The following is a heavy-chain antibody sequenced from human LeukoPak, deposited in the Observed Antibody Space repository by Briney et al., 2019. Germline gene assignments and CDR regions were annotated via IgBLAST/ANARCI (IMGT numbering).Heavy chain of an antibody. CDR3: ASYLWFGELLGWFDP. CDR1: GGSISSSNW. V-gene: IGHV4-4*02. CDR2: IYHSGST. J-gene: IGHJ5*02. D-gene: IGHD3-10*01. Sequence: SGTLSLTCAVSGGSISSSNWWSWVRQPPGKGLEWIGEIYHSGSTNYNPSLKSRVTISVDTSKNQFSLKLSSVTAADTAVYYCASYLWFGELLGWFDPWGQGTLVTVSS.